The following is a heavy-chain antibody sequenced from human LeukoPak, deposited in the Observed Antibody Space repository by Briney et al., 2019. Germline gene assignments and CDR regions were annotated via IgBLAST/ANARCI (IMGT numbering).Heavy chain of an antibody. Sequence: ASVKVSCTASGYTFTGYYMHWVRQAPGQGLEWMGWINPNSGGTNYAQKFQGRVTMTRDTSISTAYMELSRLRSDDTAVYYCARDGRLGYCSGGRCYGWFNPWGQGTLVTVSS. CDR1: GYTFTGYY. D-gene: IGHD2-15*01. J-gene: IGHJ5*02. CDR3: ARDGRLGYCSGGRCYGWFNP. CDR2: INPNSGGT. V-gene: IGHV1-2*02.